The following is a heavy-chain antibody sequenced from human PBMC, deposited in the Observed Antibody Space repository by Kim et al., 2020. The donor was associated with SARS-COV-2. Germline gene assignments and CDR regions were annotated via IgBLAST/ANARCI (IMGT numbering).Heavy chain of an antibody. CDR2: ISSSSSYT. CDR1: GFTFSSYS. CDR3: ARNVDTAMVDY. D-gene: IGHD5-18*01. J-gene: IGHJ4*02. Sequence: GGSLRLSCAASGFTFSSYSMNWVRQAPGKGLEWVSSISSSSSYTYYADSVKGRFTISRDNAKNSLYLQMNSLRAEDTAVYYCARNVDTAMVDYWGQGTLVTVSS. V-gene: IGHV3-21*01.